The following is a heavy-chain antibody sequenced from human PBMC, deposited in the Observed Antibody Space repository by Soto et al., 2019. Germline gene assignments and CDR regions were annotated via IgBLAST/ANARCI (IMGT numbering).Heavy chain of an antibody. CDR1: GYTFTGYY. D-gene: IGHD3-16*01. CDR3: ARVTLWSLGSPDRDRDYFDY. Sequence: PSVKVSCKASGYTFTGYYMHWVRQAPGQGLEWMGWINPNSGGTNYAQKFQGWVTMTRDTSISTAYMELSRLRSDDTAVYYCARVTLWSLGSPDRDRDYFDYWGQGTLVTVSS. J-gene: IGHJ4*02. CDR2: INPNSGGT. V-gene: IGHV1-2*04.